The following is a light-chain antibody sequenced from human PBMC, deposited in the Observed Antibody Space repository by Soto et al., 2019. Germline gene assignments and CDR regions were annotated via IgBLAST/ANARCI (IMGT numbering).Light chain of an antibody. CDR2: DAS. J-gene: IGKJ1*01. CDR3: QQRSNWPSWT. Sequence: ESMLTQSPATLSLSPGERATLSCRASQSVSSYLAWYQQKPGQAPRLLIYDASNRATGIPARFSGSGSGTDFTLTISSLEPEDFAVYYCQQRSNWPSWTFGQGTKVDI. CDR1: QSVSSY. V-gene: IGKV3-11*01.